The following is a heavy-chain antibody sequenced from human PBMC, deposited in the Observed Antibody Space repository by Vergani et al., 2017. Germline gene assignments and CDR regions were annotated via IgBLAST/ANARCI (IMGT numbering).Heavy chain of an antibody. Sequence: QEQLGQPGAEVRKPGASVTVSCKAPGYNFTSFDSNWVRLATGQGLEWMGWMNLKSGNTAYAAKFQGRITMTRESSTDTAYMEMKSLRSEDTAIYFCARGVLDSKYRHNWFGPWGQGTVVTVSS. CDR3: ARGVLDSKYRHNWFGP. CDR1: GYNFTSFD. J-gene: IGHJ5*02. CDR2: MNLKSGNT. D-gene: IGHD3/OR15-3a*01. V-gene: IGHV1-8*01.